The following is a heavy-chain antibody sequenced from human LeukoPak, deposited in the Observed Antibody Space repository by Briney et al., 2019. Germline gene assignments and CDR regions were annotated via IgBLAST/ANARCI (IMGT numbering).Heavy chain of an antibody. CDR3: AKERDYGPADY. D-gene: IGHD4/OR15-4a*01. CDR2: LSGSGGST. V-gene: IGHV3-23*01. J-gene: IGHJ4*02. CDR1: GFIFNKHA. Sequence: GGSLRLSCAASGFIFNKHAMSWVRQAPGKGLVWVSGLSGSGGSTDYADSVKGRFTVSRDNSKNTLFLQMNSLRAEDTAIYYCAKERDYGPADYWGQGTLVTVSS.